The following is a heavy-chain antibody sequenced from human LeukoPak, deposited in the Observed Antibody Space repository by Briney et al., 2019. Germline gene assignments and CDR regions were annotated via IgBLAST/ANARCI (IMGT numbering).Heavy chain of an antibody. D-gene: IGHD6-19*01. Sequence: PSETLSLTCTVSGGSISSYYWSWIRQPPGKGLEWIGHIYYSGSTHYNPSLKSRVTISVDTSKNQFSLKLSSVTAADTAVYYCARVGSGCFDPWGQGTLVTVSS. J-gene: IGHJ5*02. CDR1: GGSISSYY. CDR2: IYYSGST. V-gene: IGHV4-59*01. CDR3: ARVGSGCFDP.